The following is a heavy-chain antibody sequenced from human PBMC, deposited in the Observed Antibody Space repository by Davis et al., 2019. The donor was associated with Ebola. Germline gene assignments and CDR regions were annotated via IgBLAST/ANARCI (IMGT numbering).Heavy chain of an antibody. Sequence: MPSETLSLTCTVSGGSISSSSYYWGWIRQPPGKGLEWIGSIYYSGSTYYNPSLKSRVTISVDTSKNQFSLKLSSVTAADTAVYYCARVRWLLRPIDYWGQGTLVTVSS. CDR2: IYYSGST. D-gene: IGHD3-22*01. CDR3: ARVRWLLRPIDY. CDR1: GGSISSSSYY. V-gene: IGHV4-39*07. J-gene: IGHJ4*02.